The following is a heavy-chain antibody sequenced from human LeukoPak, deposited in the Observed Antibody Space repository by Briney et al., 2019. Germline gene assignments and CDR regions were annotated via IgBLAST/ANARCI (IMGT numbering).Heavy chain of an antibody. J-gene: IGHJ5*02. CDR2: IYYSGST. CDR3: ARGPLLVPAAIRRFDP. D-gene: IGHD2-2*02. CDR1: GGSISSGSYY. V-gene: IGHV4-30-4*08. Sequence: SETLSLTCTVSGGSISSGSYYWSWIRQPAGKGLEWIGYIYYSGSTYYNPSLKSRVTISVDTSKNQFSLKLSSVTAADTAVYYCARGPLLVPAAIRRFDPWGQGTLVTVSS.